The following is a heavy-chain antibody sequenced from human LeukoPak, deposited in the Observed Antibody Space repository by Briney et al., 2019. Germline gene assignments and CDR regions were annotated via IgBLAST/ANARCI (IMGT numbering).Heavy chain of an antibody. CDR2: IRYDGSNK. CDR3: AKDLYSSGPGRYMDV. V-gene: IGHV3-30*02. Sequence: PGGSLRLSCAASGFTFSSYGMHWVRQAPGKGLEWVAFIRYDGSNKYYADSVEGRFTISRDNSKNTLYLQMNSLRAEDTAVYYCAKDLYSSGPGRYMDVWGKGTTVTVSS. D-gene: IGHD6-19*01. J-gene: IGHJ6*03. CDR1: GFTFSSYG.